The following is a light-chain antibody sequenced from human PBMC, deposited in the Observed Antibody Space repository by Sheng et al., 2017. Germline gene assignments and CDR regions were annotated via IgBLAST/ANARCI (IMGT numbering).Light chain of an antibody. J-gene: IGLJ1*01. V-gene: IGLV2-14*02. CDR2: DVS. CDR1: SSDVGSYNL. CDR3: TSYTSTSTLDV. Sequence: QSALTQPASVSGSPGQSITISCTGTSSDVGSYNLVSWYQQYSGKAPKLILYDVSNRPSGVSNRFSGSKSANTASLTISGLQAEDEADYYCTSYTSTSTLDVFGTGTTVTVL.